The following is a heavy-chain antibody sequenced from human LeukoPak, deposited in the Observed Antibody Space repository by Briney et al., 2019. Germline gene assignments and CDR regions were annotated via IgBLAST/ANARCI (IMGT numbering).Heavy chain of an antibody. CDR1: GGTFSSYA. CDR2: IIPIFGTA. D-gene: IGHD2-2*01. J-gene: IGHJ4*02. CDR3: ARGGVRGYRSSTSCSAFDY. Sequence: ASVKVSCKASGGTFSSYAISWVRQAPGQGLEWMGGIIPIFGTANYAQKFQGRVTITADESTSTAYMELSSLRSEDTAVYYCARGGVRGYRSSTSCSAFDYWGQGTLVTVSS. V-gene: IGHV1-69*13.